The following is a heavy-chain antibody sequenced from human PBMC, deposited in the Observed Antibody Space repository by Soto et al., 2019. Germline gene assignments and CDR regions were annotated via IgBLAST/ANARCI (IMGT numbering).Heavy chain of an antibody. Sequence: EVQLLESGGGWVQPGGSLRLSCAASGFTCNNYAMPWVLQAPGKGLEWVSAISGGGDSTSYADPVKGRFTVSRDVSKNTLLLQMSSLRAEDPALYYCAKGRGGSGSLTPRVDFWGQGTLVTVSS. CDR2: ISGGGDST. J-gene: IGHJ4*02. CDR3: AKGRGGSGSLTPRVDF. V-gene: IGHV3-23*01. D-gene: IGHD3-10*01. CDR1: GFTCNNYA.